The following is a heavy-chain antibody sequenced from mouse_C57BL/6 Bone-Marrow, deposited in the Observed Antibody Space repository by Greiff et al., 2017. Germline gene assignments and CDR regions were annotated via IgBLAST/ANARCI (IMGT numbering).Heavy chain of an antibody. CDR1: GFTFSSYA. Sequence: EVKLVESGGGLVKPGGSLKLSCAASGFTFSSYAMSWVRQTPEKRLEWVATISDGGSYTYYPDNVKGRFTISRDNAKNNLYLQMSHLKSEDTAMYYCARDTDGWGYFDYWGQGTTLTVSS. CDR2: ISDGGSYT. CDR3: ARDTDGWGYFDY. V-gene: IGHV5-4*01. D-gene: IGHD2-3*01. J-gene: IGHJ2*01.